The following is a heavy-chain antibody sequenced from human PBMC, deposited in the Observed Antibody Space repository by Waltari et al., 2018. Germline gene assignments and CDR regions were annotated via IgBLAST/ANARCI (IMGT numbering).Heavy chain of an antibody. J-gene: IGHJ3*02. Sequence: QVQLVQSGAEVKKPGASVKVSCKASGYTFTGYYMHWVRQAPGQGLEWMGRINPNSGGTNYAQKFQGRVTMTRDTSISTAYMELSRLRSDDTAVYYCATGSGSSSWRRAFDIWGQGTMVTVSS. CDR2: INPNSGGT. CDR3: ATGSGSSSWRRAFDI. CDR1: GYTFTGYY. V-gene: IGHV1-2*06. D-gene: IGHD6-13*01.